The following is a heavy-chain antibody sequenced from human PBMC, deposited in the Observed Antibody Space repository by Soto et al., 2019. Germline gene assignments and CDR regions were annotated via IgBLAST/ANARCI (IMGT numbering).Heavy chain of an antibody. J-gene: IGHJ6*02. CDR3: ASPSTAYCTNGVCAYYYYGMDV. CDR1: GGTFSSYA. V-gene: IGHV1-69*13. CDR2: IIPIFGTA. D-gene: IGHD2-8*01. Sequence: ASVKVSFKASGGTFSSYAISWVRQAPGQGLEWMGGIIPIFGTANYAQKFQGRVTITADESTSTAYMELSSLRSEDTAVYYCASPSTAYCTNGVCAYYYYGMDVWGQGTTVTAP.